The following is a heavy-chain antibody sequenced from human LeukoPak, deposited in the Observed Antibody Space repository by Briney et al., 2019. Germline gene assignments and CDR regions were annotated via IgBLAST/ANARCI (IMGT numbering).Heavy chain of an antibody. CDR3: ASPGGDYVAFDI. V-gene: IGHV3-48*03. Sequence: GGSLRLSCAASGFTFSSYEMTWVRQAPGKGLEWISYISSSGSAIYYADSVKGRFTISRDNAKNSLYLQMNSLRAEDTAVYYCASPGGDYVAFDIWGQGTMVTVSS. CDR1: GFTFSSYE. D-gene: IGHD4-17*01. J-gene: IGHJ3*02. CDR2: ISSSGSAI.